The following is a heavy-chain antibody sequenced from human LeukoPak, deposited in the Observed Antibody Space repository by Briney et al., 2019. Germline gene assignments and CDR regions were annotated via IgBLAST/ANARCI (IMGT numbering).Heavy chain of an antibody. Sequence: ASVKVSCKASGYTFTGYYMHWVRQAPGQGLEWMGWINPNSGGTNYAQKFQGRVTMTRDTSISTAYMELSRLRSDDTAVYYCARADIVVVPAAIFWFDPWGQGTLVTVSS. D-gene: IGHD2-2*01. CDR2: INPNSGGT. CDR3: ARADIVVVPAAIFWFDP. V-gene: IGHV1-2*02. J-gene: IGHJ5*02. CDR1: GYTFTGYY.